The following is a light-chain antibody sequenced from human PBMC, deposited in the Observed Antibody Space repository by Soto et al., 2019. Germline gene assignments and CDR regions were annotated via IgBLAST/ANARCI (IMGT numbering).Light chain of an antibody. Sequence: QPVLTQPASVSGSPGQSITISCTGTSSDVGGYNYVSWYQQQSGKAPKLMIHEVSNRPSGVSSRFSGSKSGNTASLTISGLQAEDEADYYCSSYTSSRAYVFGTGTKLTVL. CDR3: SSYTSSRAYV. V-gene: IGLV2-14*01. J-gene: IGLJ1*01. CDR2: EVS. CDR1: SSDVGGYNY.